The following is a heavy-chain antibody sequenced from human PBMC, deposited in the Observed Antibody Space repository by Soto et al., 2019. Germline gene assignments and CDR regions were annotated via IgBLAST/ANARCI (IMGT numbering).Heavy chain of an antibody. Sequence: SETLSLTCTVSGGSISSYYWIWIRQPPGKGLEWIGYTYYSGSTNYYPSLKSRVTISVDTSKNQFSLKLSSVTAADTAVYYCARDWYGDDAFDIWGQGTMVTVSS. D-gene: IGHD4-17*01. CDR3: ARDWYGDDAFDI. V-gene: IGHV4-59*01. J-gene: IGHJ3*02. CDR1: GGSISSYY. CDR2: TYYSGST.